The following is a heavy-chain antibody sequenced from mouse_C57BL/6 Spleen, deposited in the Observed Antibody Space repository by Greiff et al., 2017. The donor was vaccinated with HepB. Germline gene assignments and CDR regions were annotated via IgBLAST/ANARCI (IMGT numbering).Heavy chain of an antibody. CDR2: INPNYGTT. CDR3: ARRDWDDPWFAY. Sequence: VQLQQSGPELVKPGASVKISCKASGYSFTDYNMNWVKQRTGKSLEWIGVINPNYGTTNYNQKFKGKATLTVDQSSSTAYMQLSSLTSEDSAVYYCARRDWDDPWFAYWGQGTLVTVSA. D-gene: IGHD4-1*01. J-gene: IGHJ3*01. CDR1: GYSFTDYN. V-gene: IGHV1-39*01.